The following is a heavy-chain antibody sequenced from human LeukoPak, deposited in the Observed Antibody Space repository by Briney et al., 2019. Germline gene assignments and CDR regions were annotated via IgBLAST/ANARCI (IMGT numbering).Heavy chain of an antibody. D-gene: IGHD3-10*01. J-gene: IGHJ3*02. V-gene: IGHV3-33*01. Sequence: GGSLRLSCAASGFTFSAYGMHWVRQAPGKGLERVAVIWRDGSDENYPDSVKGRFTISRDKSKITLFLQMDSVRTEDTAVYYCARDFGARPFDIWGGGTMVTVSS. CDR1: GFTFSAYG. CDR2: IWRDGSDE. CDR3: ARDFGARPFDI.